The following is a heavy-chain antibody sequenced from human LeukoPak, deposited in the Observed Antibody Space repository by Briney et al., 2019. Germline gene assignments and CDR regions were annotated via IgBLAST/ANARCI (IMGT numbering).Heavy chain of an antibody. V-gene: IGHV3-11*04. CDR2: ISSSGNTI. D-gene: IGHD4-17*01. J-gene: IGHJ4*02. CDR3: ARGHTAVTRHFDF. CDR1: GFTFSDCY. Sequence: GGSLRLSCAASGFTFSDCYMSWIRQTPGKGLEWVSYISSSGNTIYYADSVRGRFTISRDNAKNSLYLQMSSLRAEDTAVYYCARGHTAVTRHFDFWGQGTLVTVSS.